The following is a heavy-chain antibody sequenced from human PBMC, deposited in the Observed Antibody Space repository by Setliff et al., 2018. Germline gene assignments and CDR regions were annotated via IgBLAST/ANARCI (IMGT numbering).Heavy chain of an antibody. J-gene: IGHJ4*02. CDR2: ISPGGST. V-gene: IGHV4-34*01. Sequence: SETLSLTCGVSGGGGSFSAYYWSWIRQPPGKGLEWIGEISPGGSTIYNPSLRSRVTMSVDTAKNRFSLNLTSVTAADTAVYYCATSGFCSAGSCYSFDDWGQGARVTVSS. CDR3: ATSGFCSAGSCYSFDD. CDR1: GGGGSFSAYY. D-gene: IGHD6-19*01.